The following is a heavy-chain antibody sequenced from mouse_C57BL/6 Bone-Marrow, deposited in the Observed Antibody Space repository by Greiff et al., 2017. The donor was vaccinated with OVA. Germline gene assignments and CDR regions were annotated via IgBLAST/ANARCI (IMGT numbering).Heavy chain of an antibody. V-gene: IGHV1-69*01. CDR3: SRDGYYPFDN. CDR1: GYTFTSYW. D-gene: IGHD2-3*01. J-gene: IGHJ2*01. CDR2: IDPSDSYT. Sequence: VQLQQPGAELVMPGASVKLSCKASGYTFTSYWMHWVKQRPGQGLEWIGEIDPSDSYTNYNQQFKGKSTLTVDKSSSTAYMQLSSLTSEDSADYDCSRDGYYPFDNWGQGNTLTVSS.